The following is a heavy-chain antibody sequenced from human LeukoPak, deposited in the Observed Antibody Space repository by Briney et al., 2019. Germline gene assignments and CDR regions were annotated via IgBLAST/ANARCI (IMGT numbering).Heavy chain of an antibody. D-gene: IGHD2-15*01. CDR2: ISAYNGNT. J-gene: IGHJ5*02. CDR3: ARDPVYCSGGSCYGGYNWFDP. V-gene: IGHV1-18*01. Sequence: ASVKVSCKASGYTFTSYGISWVRQAPGQGLEWMGWISAYNGNTNYAQKLQGRVTMTTDTSTSTACMELRSLRSDDTAVYYCARDPVYCSGGSCYGGYNWFDPWGQGTLVTVSS. CDR1: GYTFTSYG.